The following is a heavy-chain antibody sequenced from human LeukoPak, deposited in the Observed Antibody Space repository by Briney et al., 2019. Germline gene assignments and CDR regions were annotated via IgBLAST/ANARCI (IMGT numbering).Heavy chain of an antibody. CDR3: ARFHSSGWLNYYYYYMDV. CDR2: INPNSGGT. D-gene: IGHD6-19*01. Sequence: GASVKVSCKASGYTFTGYYMHWVRQAPGQGLEWMGWINPNSGGTNYAQKFQGRVTMTRDTSISTAYMELSRLRSEDTAVYYCARFHSSGWLNYYYYYMDVWGKGTTVTISS. V-gene: IGHV1-2*02. J-gene: IGHJ6*03. CDR1: GYTFTGYY.